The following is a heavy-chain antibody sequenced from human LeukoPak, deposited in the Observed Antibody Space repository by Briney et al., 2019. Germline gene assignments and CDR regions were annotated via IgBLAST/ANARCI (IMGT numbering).Heavy chain of an antibody. CDR2: INPNSGGT. Sequence: VSVKVSCKASGYTFTGYYMHWVRQAPGQGLEWMGWINPNSGGTNYAQKFQGRVTMTRDTSISTAYMELSRLRSDDTAVYYCARDRNTGSSIDIWGQGTMLTVSS. V-gene: IGHV1-2*02. CDR3: ARDRNTGSSIDI. CDR1: GYTFTGYY. D-gene: IGHD6-6*01. J-gene: IGHJ3*02.